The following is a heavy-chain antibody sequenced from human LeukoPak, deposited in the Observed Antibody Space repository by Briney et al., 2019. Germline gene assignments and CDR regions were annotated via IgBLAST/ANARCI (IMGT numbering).Heavy chain of an antibody. V-gene: IGHV3-23*01. J-gene: IGHJ4*02. CDR2: INGHGDNT. CDR1: GFTFISYA. CDR3: VKEYHSRGFGAYFDY. Sequence: GGSLRLSCVASGFTFISYAMSWVRQAPGKGLEWVSSINGHGDNTYYADSVEGRFTITRDNSKNTLYLQMNSLRAEDTAVYYCVKEYHSRGFGAYFDYWGQGTLVTVSS. D-gene: IGHD3-3*01.